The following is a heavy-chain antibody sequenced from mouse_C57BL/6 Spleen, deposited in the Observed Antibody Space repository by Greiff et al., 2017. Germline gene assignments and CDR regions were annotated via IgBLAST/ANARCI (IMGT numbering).Heavy chain of an antibody. J-gene: IGHJ1*03. V-gene: IGHV5-4*01. CDR3: ARDYYGSSWYFDG. D-gene: IGHD1-1*01. CDR2: ISDGGSYT. CDR1: GFTFSSYA. Sequence: EVQLVESGGGLVKPGGSLKLSCAASGFTFSSYAMSWVRQTPEKRLEWVATISDGGSYTYYPDNVKGRFTISRDNAKNNLYLQMSHLKSEDTAMYYCARDYYGSSWYFDGWGTGTTVTVSS.